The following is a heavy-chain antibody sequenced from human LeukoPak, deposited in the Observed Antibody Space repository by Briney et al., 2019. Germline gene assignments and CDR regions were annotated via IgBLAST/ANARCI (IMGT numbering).Heavy chain of an antibody. CDR1: GGSISSYY. CDR3: ASSGYSYGFGYYYYYGMDV. Sequence: SETLSLTCTVSGGSISSYYWSWIRQPPGKGLEWIGYIYYSGSTNYNPSPKSRVTISVDTSKNQFSLKLSSVTAADTAVYYCASSGYSYGFGYYYYYGMDVWGQGTTVTVSS. V-gene: IGHV4-59*01. D-gene: IGHD5-18*01. CDR2: IYYSGST. J-gene: IGHJ6*02.